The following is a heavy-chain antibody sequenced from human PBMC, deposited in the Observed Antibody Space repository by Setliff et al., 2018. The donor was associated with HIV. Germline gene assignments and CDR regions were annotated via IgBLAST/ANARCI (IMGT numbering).Heavy chain of an antibody. V-gene: IGHV2-5*02. CDR1: GFSLSNARMG. Sequence: SGPTLVNPTETLTLTCTVSGFSLSNARMGVSWIRQPPGKALEYVALIYWDNDKVYNPSLMRRLTITKDTYKNQVVLTMANIDPVDAGTYFCARHTLALRGPINTRFFDYWGQGAPVTVSS. CDR3: ARHTLALRGPINTRFFDY. J-gene: IGHJ4*02. D-gene: IGHD3-10*01. CDR2: IYWDNDK.